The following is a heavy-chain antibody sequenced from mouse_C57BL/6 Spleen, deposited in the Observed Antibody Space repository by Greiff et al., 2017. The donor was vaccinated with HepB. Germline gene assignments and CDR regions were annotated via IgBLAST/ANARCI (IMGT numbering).Heavy chain of an antibody. D-gene: IGHD1-1*01. Sequence: VQLQESGPELVKPGASVKISCKASGYAFSSSWMNWVKQRPGKGLEWIGRIYPGDGDTNYNGKFKGKATLTADKSSSTAYMQLSSLTSEDSAVYSCARKPLRGSSPYYFDYWGQGTTLTVSS. CDR2: IYPGDGDT. J-gene: IGHJ2*01. CDR1: GYAFSSSW. V-gene: IGHV1-82*01. CDR3: ARKPLRGSSPYYFDY.